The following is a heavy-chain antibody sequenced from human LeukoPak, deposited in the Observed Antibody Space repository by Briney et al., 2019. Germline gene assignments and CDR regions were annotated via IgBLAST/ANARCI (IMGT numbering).Heavy chain of an antibody. D-gene: IGHD3-10*01. CDR3: TTQRAGAFDY. V-gene: IGHV3-15*01. CDR2: ILSKTDGGTA. J-gene: IGHJ4*02. Sequence: PGGSLRLSCAASGFTFSNAWMTWVRRAPGKGLEWVGRILSKTDGGTANYAAPVKGRFTISRDDSKDTVYLQMNSLKSEDTAAYYCTTQRAGAFDYWGQGTLVTVSS. CDR1: GFTFSNAW.